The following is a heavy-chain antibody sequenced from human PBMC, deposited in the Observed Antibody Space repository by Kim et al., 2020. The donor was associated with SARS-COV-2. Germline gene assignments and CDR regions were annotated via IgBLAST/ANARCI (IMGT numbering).Heavy chain of an antibody. J-gene: IGHJ4*02. CDR2: ISQDGVNG. V-gene: IGHV3-33*05. Sequence: GGSLRLSCAASGFTFSTYGMHWVRQAPGKGLEWLAVISQDGVNGYYADSVKGRFTISRDNFENTLYLQMNSLRADDTAVYYCGRSIVAHGITGVAYWGQGNVVTVSS. CDR1: GFTFSTYG. D-gene: IGHD6-13*01. CDR3: GRSIVAHGITGVAY.